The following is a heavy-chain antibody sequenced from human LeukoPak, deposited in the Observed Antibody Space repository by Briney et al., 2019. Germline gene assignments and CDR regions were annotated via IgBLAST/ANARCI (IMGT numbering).Heavy chain of an antibody. CDR2: IYSGGST. Sequence: GGSLTLSCTASGLPLSPSYKRWVPHAPGKGLEWVSVIYSGGSTYYADSVKGRFTISRDNSKNTLYLQMNSLRAEDTGLYYCAGKAAKYGMDVWGQGTTVTVSS. J-gene: IGHJ6*02. V-gene: IGHV3-53*01. CDR1: GLPLSPSY. CDR3: AGKAAKYGMDV.